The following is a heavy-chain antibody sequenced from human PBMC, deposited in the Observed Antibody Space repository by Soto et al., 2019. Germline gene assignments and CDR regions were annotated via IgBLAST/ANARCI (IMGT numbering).Heavy chain of an antibody. J-gene: IGHJ6*02. V-gene: IGHV1-46*01. Sequence: GASVKVSCKASGYTFTSYYMHWVRQAPGQGLEWMGIINPSGGSTSYAQKFQGRVTMTRDTSTSTVYMELSSLRSEDTAVYYCARDYHTPFGWDYYYYYGMDVWGQGTTVTVSS. CDR2: INPSGGST. D-gene: IGHD3-10*01. CDR3: ARDYHTPFGWDYYYYYGMDV. CDR1: GYTFTSYY.